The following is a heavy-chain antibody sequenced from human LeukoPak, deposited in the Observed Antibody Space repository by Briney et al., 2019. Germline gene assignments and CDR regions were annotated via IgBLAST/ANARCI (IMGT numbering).Heavy chain of an antibody. J-gene: IGHJ3*02. Sequence: PGRSLRLSCAASGFTFSSYGMHWVRQAPGKGLEWVAVIWYDGSNKYYADSVKGRFTISRDNSKNTLYLQMNSLRAEDTAVYYCARESVVVNAFDIWGQGTMVTVSS. D-gene: IGHD3-22*01. CDR2: IWYDGSNK. V-gene: IGHV3-33*01. CDR1: GFTFSSYG. CDR3: ARESVVVNAFDI.